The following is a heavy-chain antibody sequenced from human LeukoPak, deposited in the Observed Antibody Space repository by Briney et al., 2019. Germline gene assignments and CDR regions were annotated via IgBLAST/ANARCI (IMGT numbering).Heavy chain of an antibody. CDR1: GGSINSYY. CDR2: IYVSGST. J-gene: IGHJ3*02. D-gene: IGHD3-22*01. CDR3: ACLTTADAFDI. Sequence: SETLSLTCTVSGGSINSYYWSWIRQPPGKGLEWIGYIYVSGSTNYNPSLKSRVTISVDTSKNQFSLKLSSVTAADTAVYYCACLTTADAFDIWGQGTMVTVSS. V-gene: IGHV4-59*01.